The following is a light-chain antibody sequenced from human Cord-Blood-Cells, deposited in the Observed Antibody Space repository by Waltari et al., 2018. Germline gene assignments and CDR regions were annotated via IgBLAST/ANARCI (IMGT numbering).Light chain of an antibody. CDR1: QSIRSY. CDR2: AAS. Sequence: DIQMTQSPSSLSASVVDRDTITCRASQSIRSYLNWYQQKPGKAPKLLIYAASSLQSGVPSRFSSSGSGTDFTLTISSLQPEDFATYYCQQSYSTPYTFGQGTKLEIK. CDR3: QQSYSTPYT. V-gene: IGKV1-39*01. J-gene: IGKJ2*01.